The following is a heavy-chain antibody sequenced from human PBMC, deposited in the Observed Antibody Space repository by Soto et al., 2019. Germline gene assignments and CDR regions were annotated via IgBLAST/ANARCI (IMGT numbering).Heavy chain of an antibody. CDR1: GFTFSDYY. CDR3: ARDRQGWFDP. CDR2: ISSSGSSI. J-gene: IGHJ5*02. Sequence: GGSLRLSCAASGFTFSDYYMSWIRQAPGKGLEWVSYISSSGSSIYYADSLKGRFTISRDNAKNSLYLQMNSLRAGDSAVYYCARDRQGWFDPWGQGTLVTVSS. V-gene: IGHV3-11*01.